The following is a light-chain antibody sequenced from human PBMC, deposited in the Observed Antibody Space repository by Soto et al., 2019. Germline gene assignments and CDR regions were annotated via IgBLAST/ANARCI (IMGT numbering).Light chain of an antibody. CDR2: EVS. Sequence: QSVLTQPASVSGSPGQSITISCTGTSSDVGGYNYVSWYQQHPGKAPKLIIYEVSNRPSGVSNRFSGSKSGNTASLTISGLQAEDEADYFCSSYTSTSTLFGTGIKVTVL. V-gene: IGLV2-14*01. J-gene: IGLJ1*01. CDR3: SSYTSTSTL. CDR1: SSDVGGYNY.